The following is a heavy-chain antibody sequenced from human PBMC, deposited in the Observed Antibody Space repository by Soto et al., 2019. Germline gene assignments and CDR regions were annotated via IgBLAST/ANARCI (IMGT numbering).Heavy chain of an antibody. V-gene: IGHV5-10-1*01. CDR2: IDPSDSYP. J-gene: IGHJ4*02. D-gene: IGHD2-15*01. CDR3: ARDDCSGGTCFRDH. Sequence: GESLKISRKGSGSSPSDYWTSWVRQMPGKGLEWMGRIDPSDSYPYYSPSFQGHVPISTDNPISTAYLQWSGLKASDTAMYYCARDDCSGGTCFRDHWGQGTMVTVS. CDR1: GSSPSDYW.